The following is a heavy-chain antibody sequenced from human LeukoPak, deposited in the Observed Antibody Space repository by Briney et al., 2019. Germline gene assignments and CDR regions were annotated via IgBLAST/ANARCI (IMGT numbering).Heavy chain of an antibody. CDR1: GFTFSRYW. J-gene: IGHJ6*02. CDR2: MYSGGQT. V-gene: IGHV3-66*01. Sequence: TGGSLRLSCAASGFTFSRYWMSWVRKAPGKGLEWVSLMYSGGQTYYADSAKGRFTISRDNAKNTLYLQMNSLRAEDTAMYYCARDYGRSRDYGMDVWGQGTTVTVSS. D-gene: IGHD3-10*01. CDR3: ARDYGRSRDYGMDV.